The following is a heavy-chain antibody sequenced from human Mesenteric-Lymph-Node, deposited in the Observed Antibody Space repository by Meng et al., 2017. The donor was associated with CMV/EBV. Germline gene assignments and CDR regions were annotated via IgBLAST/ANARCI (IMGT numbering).Heavy chain of an antibody. CDR3: ARGNSNYGY. J-gene: IGHJ4*02. V-gene: IGHV3-53*01. D-gene: IGHD4-11*01. CDR2: IYSGGST. CDR1: GFTFSSYA. Sequence: GESLKISCAASGFTFSSYAMSWVRQAPGKGLEWVSVIYSGGSTYYADSVKGRFTISRDNSKNTLYLQMNSLRAEDTAVYYCARGNSNYGYWGQGTLVTVSS.